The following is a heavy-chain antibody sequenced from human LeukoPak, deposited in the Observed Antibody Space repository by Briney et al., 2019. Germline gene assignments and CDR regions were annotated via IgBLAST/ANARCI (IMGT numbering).Heavy chain of an antibody. Sequence: QPGGSLRLSCAASGFTFSTYAMHWVRQAPGKGLEWVAVIWYDGNNKYYADSVKGRFTISRDNSKNTLYLQMNSLRVEDTAVYYCARGSSSVTLPGDWGQGTLVTVSS. CDR2: IWYDGNNK. D-gene: IGHD2-2*01. CDR1: GFTFSTYA. CDR3: ARGSSSVTLPGD. V-gene: IGHV3-33*01. J-gene: IGHJ4*02.